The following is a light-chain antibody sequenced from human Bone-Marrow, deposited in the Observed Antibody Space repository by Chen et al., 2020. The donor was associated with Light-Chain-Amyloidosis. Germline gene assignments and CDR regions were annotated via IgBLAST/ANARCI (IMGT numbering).Light chain of an antibody. Sequence: SYVLTQPSSVSVAPGPTATISCGGNNIGSPSVHWYQPTPGQAPRLVVYDDSARPSGIPERLSGSNSGNTATLTISRVEAGDEADYYCQVWDRSSDRPVFGGGTKLTVL. CDR2: DDS. V-gene: IGLV3-21*02. CDR1: NIGSPS. J-gene: IGLJ3*02. CDR3: QVWDRSSDRPV.